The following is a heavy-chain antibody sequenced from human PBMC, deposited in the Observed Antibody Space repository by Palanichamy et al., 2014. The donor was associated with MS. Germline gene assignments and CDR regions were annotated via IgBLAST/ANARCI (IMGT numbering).Heavy chain of an antibody. Sequence: QVHLVQSGAEVKKPGASVKVSCKTSGYIFTGYYMHWVRQAPGQGLEWMGWISRNNGDTNYAQNFQDRIIMTRDTSINTAYMELSRLQSDDTAVYFCARRGSYGYDYWGQGTLVTVSS. CDR3: ARRGSYGYDY. J-gene: IGHJ4*02. CDR2: ISRNNGDT. V-gene: IGHV1-2*02. D-gene: IGHD5-18*01. CDR1: GYIFTGYY.